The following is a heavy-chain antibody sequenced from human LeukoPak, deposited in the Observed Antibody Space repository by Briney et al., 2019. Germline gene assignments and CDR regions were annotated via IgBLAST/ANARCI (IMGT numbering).Heavy chain of an antibody. V-gene: IGHV1-18*01. Sequence: ASVKVSCKASGYTFTSYDISWVRQAPGQGPEWMGWISAYNGYTNYAQMLQGRVTMTTDTSTSTAYMELRSLRSDDTAVYYCARHESGYDFFFDYWGQGTLVTVSS. D-gene: IGHD5-12*01. CDR2: ISAYNGYT. CDR1: GYTFTSYD. J-gene: IGHJ4*02. CDR3: ARHESGYDFFFDY.